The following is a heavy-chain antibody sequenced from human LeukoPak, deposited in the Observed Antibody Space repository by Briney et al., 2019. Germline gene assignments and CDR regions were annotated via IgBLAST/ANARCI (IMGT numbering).Heavy chain of an antibody. CDR2: INPNNGAT. D-gene: IGHD2-8*01. CDR3: ARGMLAPYSYHGMDV. CDR1: GYTFTGYY. J-gene: IGHJ6*02. V-gene: IGHV1-2*02. Sequence: ASVKVSCKASGYTFTGYYVHWVRQAPGQGLEWMAWINPNNGATNYAQKFQGRVTLTRGTPITTAYMELSSLRSDDTAVYYCARGMLAPYSYHGMDVWGQGTTVTVSS.